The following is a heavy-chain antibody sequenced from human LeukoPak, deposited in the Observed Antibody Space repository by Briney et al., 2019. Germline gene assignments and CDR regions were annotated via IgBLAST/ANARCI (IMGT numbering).Heavy chain of an antibody. CDR1: GGSISSSSYY. J-gene: IGHJ4*02. Sequence: PSETLSLTCTVSGGSISSSSYYWGWIRQPPGKGLEWIGSIYYSGSTNYNPSLKSRVTISVDTSKNQFSLKLSSVTAADTAVYYCAREFSWFGEFRSYYYFDHWGQGTLVTVSS. D-gene: IGHD3-10*01. V-gene: IGHV4-39*07. CDR3: AREFSWFGEFRSYYYFDH. CDR2: IYYSGST.